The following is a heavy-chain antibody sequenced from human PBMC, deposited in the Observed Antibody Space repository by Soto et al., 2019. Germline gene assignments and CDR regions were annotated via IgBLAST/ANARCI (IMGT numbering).Heavy chain of an antibody. J-gene: IGHJ6*03. CDR2: INPTGGVT. CDR3: AIESGGATATLDYYYFYKDV. V-gene: IGHV1-2*04. CDR1: GDSFNDYY. Sequence: QVQLVQSGAEVRKPGASVTVSCRSSGDSFNDYYIHWVRQAPGQGFEWMGWINPTGGVTKYAQKFQGWVSMTRDTSIRTVYMQLSRLRSDDTAVYYCAIESGGATATLDYYYFYKDVWGTGTTVTVSS. D-gene: IGHD5-12*01.